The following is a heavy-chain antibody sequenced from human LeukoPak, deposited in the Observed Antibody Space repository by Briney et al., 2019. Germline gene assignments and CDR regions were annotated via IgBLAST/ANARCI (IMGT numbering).Heavy chain of an antibody. D-gene: IGHD3-9*01. J-gene: IGHJ3*02. CDR1: GFTFSDYY. CDR2: ISSSGSTI. CDR3: ARDIADIPFDI. V-gene: IGHV3-11*01. Sequence: GGSLRLSCAASGFTFSDYYMSWIRQAPGKGLEWVSYISSSGSTIYYADSVKGRFTISRDNAKNSLYLQMDSLRAEDTAVYYCARDIADIPFDIWGQGTMVTVSS.